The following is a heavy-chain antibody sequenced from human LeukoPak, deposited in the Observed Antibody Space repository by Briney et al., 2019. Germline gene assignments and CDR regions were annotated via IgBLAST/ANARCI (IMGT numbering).Heavy chain of an antibody. J-gene: IGHJ4*02. V-gene: IGHV4-59*08. CDR1: GGSISSYY. D-gene: IGHD5-24*01. CDR2: IYYTGST. Sequence: SETLSLTCTVSGGSISSYYWSWIRQPPGKGLEWIGYIYYTGSTNYNPSLKSRVTISVDTSKNQFSLRLTSVTAADTAVYYCARGFRRRDGYPYGYWGQGTLVTVSS. CDR3: ARGFRRRDGYPYGY.